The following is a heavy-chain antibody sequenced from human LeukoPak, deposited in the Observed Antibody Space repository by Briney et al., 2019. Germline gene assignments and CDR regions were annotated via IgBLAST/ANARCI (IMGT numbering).Heavy chain of an antibody. V-gene: IGHV3-23*01. CDR3: ARGGGYSGYERGYYFDY. J-gene: IGHJ4*02. CDR1: GFTFSSYA. Sequence: GGSLRLSCAASGFTFSSYAMSWVRQAPGKGLEWVSAISGSGGSTYYADSVKGRFTISRDNSKNTLYLQMNSLRAEDTAVYYCARGGGYSGYERGYYFDYWGQGTLVTVSS. D-gene: IGHD5-12*01. CDR2: ISGSGGST.